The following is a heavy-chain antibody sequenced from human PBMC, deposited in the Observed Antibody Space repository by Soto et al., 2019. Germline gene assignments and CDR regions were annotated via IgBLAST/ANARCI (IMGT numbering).Heavy chain of an antibody. J-gene: IGHJ3*02. Sequence: EVQLVESGGGLVQPGGSLRLSCAASGFTFSSFWMHCVRQAPGKGLVWVSRMNSDGSITNYADSVRGLFTISRDNAKNTLYLQMNSLRADDTAVYYCTRSGDADYDPRGDAFDIWGQGTLVTVSS. CDR3: TRSGDADYDPRGDAFDI. V-gene: IGHV3-74*01. CDR1: GFTFSSFW. D-gene: IGHD4-17*01. CDR2: MNSDGSIT.